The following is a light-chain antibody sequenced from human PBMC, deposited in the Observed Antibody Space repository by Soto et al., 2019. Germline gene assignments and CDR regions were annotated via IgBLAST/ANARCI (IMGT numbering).Light chain of an antibody. J-gene: IGKJ1*01. CDR2: GAS. Sequence: EIVLTQSPATLSVSPGGRVTLSCRASQSVDISLAWYQQKPGQAPRLLIYGASTRATDMPGTFSGRGSGTEFTLTISSLRPEDFGVYYCQQYRSWPRTFGQGTKVEIK. V-gene: IGKV3-15*01. CDR3: QQYRSWPRT. CDR1: QSVDIS.